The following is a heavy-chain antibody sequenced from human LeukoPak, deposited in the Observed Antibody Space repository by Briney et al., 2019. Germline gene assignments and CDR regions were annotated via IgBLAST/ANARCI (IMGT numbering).Heavy chain of an antibody. J-gene: IGHJ4*02. CDR1: GGSVSSGGYY. CDR3: ATLPNVRGSYSYFDY. D-gene: IGHD3-16*01. V-gene: IGHV4-61*08. CDR2: IYHSGST. Sequence: PSETLSLTCTVSGGSVSSGGYYWSWIRQPPGKGLEWIGYIYHSGSTNYNPSLKSRVTISVDTSKNQFSLKLSSVTAADTAVYYCATLPNVRGSYSYFDYWGQGTLVTVSS.